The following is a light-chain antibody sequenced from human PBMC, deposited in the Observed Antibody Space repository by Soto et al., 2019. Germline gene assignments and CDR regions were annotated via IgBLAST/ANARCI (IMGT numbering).Light chain of an antibody. V-gene: IGLV2-14*01. CDR1: SSDVGYYDY. Sequence: QSVLTQPASVSGSPGQSITISCTGTSSDVGYYDYVSWYQHHPGKAPKLMIYEVSNRPSGVSTRFSASKSGNTASLTISGLQAEDEADYYCSSYTGISTYVFGTGTKLTVL. J-gene: IGLJ1*01. CDR2: EVS. CDR3: SSYTGISTYV.